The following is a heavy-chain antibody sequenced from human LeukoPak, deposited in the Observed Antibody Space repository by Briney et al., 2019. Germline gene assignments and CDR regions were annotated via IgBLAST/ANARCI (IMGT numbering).Heavy chain of an antibody. CDR1: GFTFSSYA. Sequence: QPGGSLRLSCAASGFTFSSYAMHWVRQAPGKGLEWVAVISYDGSNKYYADSVKGRFTISRDNSKNTLYLQMNSLRAEDTAVYYCARTDTRPRFGHWFDPWGQGTLVTVSS. CDR2: ISYDGSNK. V-gene: IGHV3-30-3*01. D-gene: IGHD2-15*01. CDR3: ARTDTRPRFGHWFDP. J-gene: IGHJ5*02.